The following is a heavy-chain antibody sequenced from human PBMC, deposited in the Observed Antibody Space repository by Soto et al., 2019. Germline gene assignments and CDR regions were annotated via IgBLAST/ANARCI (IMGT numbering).Heavy chain of an antibody. D-gene: IGHD3-22*01. CDR3: AKVGYYYDSSGSEADY. CDR1: GFTFSSYG. CDR2: ISYDGSNK. J-gene: IGHJ4*02. V-gene: IGHV3-30*18. Sequence: GGSLRLSCAASGFTFSSYGMHWVRQAPGKGLEWVAVISYDGSNKYYADSVKGRFTISRDNSKNTLYLQMNSLRAEDTAVYYCAKVGYYYDSSGSEADYWGQGTLVTVSS.